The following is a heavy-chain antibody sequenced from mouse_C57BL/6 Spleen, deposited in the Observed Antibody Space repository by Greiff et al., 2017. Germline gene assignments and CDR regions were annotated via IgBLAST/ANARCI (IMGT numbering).Heavy chain of an antibody. CDR3: ARGMYGSSYGYFDV. Sequence: EVQGVESGPGMVKPSQSLSLTCTVTGYSITSGYDWHWIRHFPGNKLEWMGYISYSGSTNYNPSLKSRISITHDTSKNHFFLKLNSVTTEDTATYYCARGMYGSSYGYFDVWGTGTTVTVS. CDR1: GYSITSGYD. J-gene: IGHJ1*03. D-gene: IGHD1-1*01. V-gene: IGHV3-1*01. CDR2: ISYSGST.